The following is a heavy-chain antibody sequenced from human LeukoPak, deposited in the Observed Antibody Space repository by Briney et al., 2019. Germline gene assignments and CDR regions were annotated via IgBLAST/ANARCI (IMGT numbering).Heavy chain of an antibody. J-gene: IGHJ4*02. CDR1: GGSVSSYY. V-gene: IGHV4-59*02. D-gene: IGHD3-16*01. Sequence: PSGTLSLTCAVSGGSVSSYYWTWIRQPPGKGLEWIGYIYYSGTTNYNPSLKSRVTISVDTSKNQFSLKLSSVTAADTAVYYCATGGERSRIIRYWGQGTRVTVSS. CDR3: ATGGERSRIIRY. CDR2: IYYSGTT.